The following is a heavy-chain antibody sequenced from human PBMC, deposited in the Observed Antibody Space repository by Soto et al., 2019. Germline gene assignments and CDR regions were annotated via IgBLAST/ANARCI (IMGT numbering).Heavy chain of an antibody. CDR3: ARNLGYCSSTSCSKGWYYYYGMDV. CDR2: INHSGST. Sequence: SETLSLTCAVYGGSFSGYYWSWIRQPPGKGLEWIGEINHSGSTNYSPSLKSRVTISVVTSQNQFSLKLSSMTAADTAVYYCARNLGYCSSTSCSKGWYYYYGMDVWGQGTTVTVSS. CDR1: GGSFSGYY. V-gene: IGHV4-34*01. D-gene: IGHD2-2*01. J-gene: IGHJ6*02.